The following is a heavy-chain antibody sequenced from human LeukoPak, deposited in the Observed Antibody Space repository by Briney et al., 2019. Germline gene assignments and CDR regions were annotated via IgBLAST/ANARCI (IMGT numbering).Heavy chain of an antibody. CDR3: ARVNSFYGMDV. Sequence: GGSLRLSCAASGFTFSSYAMHWVRQAPGKGLEWVAVISYDGSNKYYADSVKGRFTISGDNSKNTLYLQMNILRAEDTAVYYCARVNSFYGMDVWGQGTTVTVSS. CDR2: ISYDGSNK. D-gene: IGHD5-18*01. J-gene: IGHJ6*02. CDR1: GFTFSSYA. V-gene: IGHV3-30-3*01.